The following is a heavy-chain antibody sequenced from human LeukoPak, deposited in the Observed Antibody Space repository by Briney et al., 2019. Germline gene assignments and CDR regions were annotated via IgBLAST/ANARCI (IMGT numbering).Heavy chain of an antibody. CDR1: GFTFSSYE. D-gene: IGHD5-12*01. CDR2: ISSSGSTI. J-gene: IGHJ4*02. V-gene: IGHV3-48*03. CDR3: ARDGGSEAGYDSLPIDY. Sequence: GGSLRLSCAASGFTFSSYEMSWVRQAPGRGLEWVSYISSSGSTIYYADSVKGRFTISRDNAKNSLYLQMNSLRAEDTAVYYCARDGGSEAGYDSLPIDYWGQGTLVTVSS.